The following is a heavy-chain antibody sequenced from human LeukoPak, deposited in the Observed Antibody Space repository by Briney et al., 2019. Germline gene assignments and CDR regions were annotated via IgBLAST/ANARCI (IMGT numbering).Heavy chain of an antibody. CDR1: GYSISSGYY. CDR2: SYHSGST. D-gene: IGHD3-22*01. J-gene: IGHJ4*02. CDR3: ARAGIVVVTPDY. V-gene: IGHV4-38-2*02. Sequence: SETLSLTCTVSGYSISSGYYWGWIRQPPGKGLEWIGSSYHSGSTYYNPSLKSRVTISVDTSKHQFYLKPSSVTAADPAVYYCARAGIVVVTPDYWGQGTLVTVSS.